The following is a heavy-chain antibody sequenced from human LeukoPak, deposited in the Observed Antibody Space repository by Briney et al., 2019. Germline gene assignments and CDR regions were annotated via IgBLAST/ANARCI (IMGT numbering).Heavy chain of an antibody. V-gene: IGHV3-33*01. D-gene: IGHD1-14*01. CDR2: IAYDGSRA. Sequence: GGSLRLSCAGSGFTFGGYGMHWFRQTPGKGLGWVAVIAYDGSRAFYADSVKGRFTISRDNSKNTMSVQMDDLRAVDTAVYYCTRYNNDHFDYWGQGTLVTVSS. J-gene: IGHJ4*02. CDR1: GFTFGGYG. CDR3: TRYNNDHFDY.